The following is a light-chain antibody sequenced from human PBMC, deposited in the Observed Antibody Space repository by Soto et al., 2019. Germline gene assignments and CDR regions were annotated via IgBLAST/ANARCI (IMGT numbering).Light chain of an antibody. V-gene: IGLV1-47*02. CDR1: SSNIGSNY. CDR2: SNN. CDR3: AAWDDSLSGWV. J-gene: IGLJ3*02. Sequence: QSVLTQPPSASGTPGQRLTISCSGSSSNIGSNYVYWYQQLPGTAPKLLIYSNNQRPSGVPDRFSGSKSGTSASLAISGLRSEDEADYYCAAWDDSLSGWVFGGGTKLTV.